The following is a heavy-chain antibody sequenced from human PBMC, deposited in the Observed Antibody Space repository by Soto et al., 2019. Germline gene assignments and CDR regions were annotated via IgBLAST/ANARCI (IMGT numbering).Heavy chain of an antibody. Sequence: SETLSLTCTVSGGSVSSDSHNWSWIRQPPGKGLEWIGYIYYTGSTNYNPSLKSRVTISLDTSRNQFSLKLSSVTAADTAVFYCAREYANSPEAFDFWGQGALVTVSS. CDR3: AREYANSPEAFDF. CDR1: GGSVSSDSHN. CDR2: IYYTGST. D-gene: IGHD2-2*01. J-gene: IGHJ4*02. V-gene: IGHV4-61*01.